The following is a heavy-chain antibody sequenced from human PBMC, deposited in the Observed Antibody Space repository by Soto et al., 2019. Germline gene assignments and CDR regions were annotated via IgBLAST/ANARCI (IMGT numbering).Heavy chain of an antibody. CDR3: ARNPTSVAFDI. J-gene: IGHJ3*02. CDR2: IIPIFGTA. V-gene: IGHV1-69*06. CDR1: GGTFGSYA. Sequence: SVKVSCKASGGTFGSYAISWVRQAPGQGLEWMGGIIPIFGTANYAQKFQGRVTITADKSTSTAYMELSSLRSEDTAVYYCARNPTSVAFDIWGQGTMVTVSS. D-gene: IGHD1-26*01.